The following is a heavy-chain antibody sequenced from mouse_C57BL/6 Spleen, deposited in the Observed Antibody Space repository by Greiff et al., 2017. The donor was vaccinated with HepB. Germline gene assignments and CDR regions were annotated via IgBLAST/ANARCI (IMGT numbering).Heavy chain of an antibody. CDR3: ARSGGTAQARGFAY. Sequence: VQLKESGPELVKPGASVKISCKASGYSFTGYYMHWVKQSHGNILDWIGYIYPYNGVSSYNQKFKGKATLTVDKSSSTAYMELLSLTSEDSAVYYCARSGGTAQARGFAYWGQGTLVTVSA. D-gene: IGHD3-2*02. CDR1: GYSFTGYY. CDR2: IYPYNGVS. J-gene: IGHJ3*01. V-gene: IGHV1-31*01.